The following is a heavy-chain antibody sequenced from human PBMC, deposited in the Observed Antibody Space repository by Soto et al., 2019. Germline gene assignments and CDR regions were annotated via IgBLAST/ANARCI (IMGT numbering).Heavy chain of an antibody. Sequence: GGSLRLSYAASGFTVSSQYMSWVRQSPGRGLEWVSILYTSDSTFYADSVEGRFTISRDNAKTTVYLQLNSLRAEDTAVYCCATTVTRLIAFDVWGQGTMVTVSS. CDR3: ATTVTRLIAFDV. CDR2: LYTSDST. V-gene: IGHV3-53*01. CDR1: GFTVSSQY. J-gene: IGHJ3*01. D-gene: IGHD4-17*01.